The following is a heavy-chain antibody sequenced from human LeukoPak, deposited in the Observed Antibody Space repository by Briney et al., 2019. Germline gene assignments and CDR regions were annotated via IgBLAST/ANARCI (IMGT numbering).Heavy chain of an antibody. Sequence: GESLPISSKGSGYSFSSYWIGWVRQMPGKGLEWMGIIYPGDSDARYSPSFQGQVTISADKSISTAYLQWSGLKASDTAMYYCAGLDIVAIPAAMSDAFDIWGQPTLVAVSS. V-gene: IGHV5-51*01. D-gene: IGHD2-2*01. J-gene: IGHJ3*02. CDR3: AGLDIVAIPAAMSDAFDI. CDR2: IYPGDSDA. CDR1: GYSFSSYW.